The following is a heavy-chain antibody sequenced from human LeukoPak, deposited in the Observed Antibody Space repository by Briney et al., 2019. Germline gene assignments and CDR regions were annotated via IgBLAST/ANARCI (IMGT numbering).Heavy chain of an antibody. D-gene: IGHD6-13*01. V-gene: IGHV3-74*03. CDR1: GFTFSRYW. Sequence: PGGSLRLSCAASGFTFSRYWMHWVRKAPGKGLIWVSRISPDGSTTLYADSVKGRFTISRDNAKNTLYLQMNSLGAEDTAVYYCTTDLSSNRYNLCGYWGQGVLVTVSS. CDR3: TTDLSSNRYNLCGY. CDR2: ISPDGSTT. J-gene: IGHJ4*02.